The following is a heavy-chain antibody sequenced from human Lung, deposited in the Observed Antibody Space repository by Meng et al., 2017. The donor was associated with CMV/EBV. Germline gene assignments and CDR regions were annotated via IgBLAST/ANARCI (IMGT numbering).Heavy chain of an antibody. Sequence: GGSXRLXXAVYGGSFSGYYWSWIRQPPGKGLEWVGRIKSKTDGGTTDYAAPVKGRFTISRDDSKNTLYLQMNSLKTEDTAVYYCTTQWELDFDYWGQGTLVTVSS. CDR2: IKSKTDGGTT. J-gene: IGHJ4*02. V-gene: IGHV3-15*01. D-gene: IGHD1-26*01. CDR3: TTQWELDFDY. CDR1: GGSFSGYY.